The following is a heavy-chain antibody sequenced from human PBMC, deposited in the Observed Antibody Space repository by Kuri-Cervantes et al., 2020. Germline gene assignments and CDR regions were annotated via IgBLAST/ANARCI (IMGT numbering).Heavy chain of an antibody. Sequence: GSLRLSCAVSGSSISSGYYWGWIRQPPGKGLEWIGSIYHSGSTYYNPSLKSRVTISVDTSKNQFSLKLSSVTAADTAVYYCARHQYYNFWSGYYPTNNWFDPWGQGTLVTVSS. J-gene: IGHJ5*02. CDR1: GSSISSGYY. CDR2: IYHSGST. CDR3: ARHQYYNFWSGYYPTNNWFDP. V-gene: IGHV4-38-2*01. D-gene: IGHD3-3*01.